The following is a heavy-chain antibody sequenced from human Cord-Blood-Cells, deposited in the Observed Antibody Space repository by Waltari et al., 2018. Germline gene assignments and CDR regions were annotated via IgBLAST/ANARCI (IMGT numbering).Heavy chain of an antibody. Sequence: QVQLVESGGGVVQPGRYMRLSCAASGFTFTSYGMPWVRQAPGKGLEWVAVISNDGSNKYYADSVKGRFTISRDNSKNTLYLQMNSLRAEDTAVYYCAKEGGWNYFDYWGQGTLVTVSS. J-gene: IGHJ4*02. CDR3: AKEGGWNYFDY. V-gene: IGHV3-30*18. CDR2: ISNDGSNK. CDR1: GFTFTSYG. D-gene: IGHD6-19*01.